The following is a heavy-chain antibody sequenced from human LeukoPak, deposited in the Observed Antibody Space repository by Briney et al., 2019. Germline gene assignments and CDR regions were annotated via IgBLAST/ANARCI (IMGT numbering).Heavy chain of an antibody. CDR2: IIPILGIA. CDR3: ARSGYDTSFDY. J-gene: IGHJ4*02. Sequence: ASVKVSCKASGGTFSSYAISWVRQAPGQGLEWMGRIIPILGIANYAQKFQGRVTITADKSTSTAYMELSSLRSEDTAVYYCARSGYDTSFDYWGQGTLVTVSS. V-gene: IGHV1-69*04. D-gene: IGHD3-22*01. CDR1: GGTFSSYA.